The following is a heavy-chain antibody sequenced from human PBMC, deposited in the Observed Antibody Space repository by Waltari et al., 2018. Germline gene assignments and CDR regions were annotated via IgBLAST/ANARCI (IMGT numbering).Heavy chain of an antibody. D-gene: IGHD4-17*01. CDR3: ARDAPRSYDY. CDR2: IYYSGST. V-gene: IGHV4-39*07. Sequence: QLQLQESGPGLVKPSETLSLTCTVPGGSISSSSYYWGWIRQPPGKGLEWIGSIYYSGSTYYNPSLKSRVTISVDTSKNQFSLKLSSVTAADTAVYYCARDAPRSYDYWGQGTLVTVSS. J-gene: IGHJ4*02. CDR1: GGSISSSSYY.